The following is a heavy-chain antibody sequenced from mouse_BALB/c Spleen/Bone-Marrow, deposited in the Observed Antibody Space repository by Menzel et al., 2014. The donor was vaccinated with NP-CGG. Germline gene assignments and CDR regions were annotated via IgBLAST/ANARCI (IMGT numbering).Heavy chain of an antibody. CDR1: GYTFTSYV. CDR2: INPYNDGT. Sequence: VQLQQSGPELVKPGASVKMSCKASGYTFTSYVMHWVKQKPGQGLEWIGYINPYNDGTKYNEKFRGKATLTSDKSSSTAYMELSSLTSEDSAVYYCARRRVYGNYIYFDYWGQGTTLTVSS. CDR3: ARRRVYGNYIYFDY. J-gene: IGHJ2*01. V-gene: IGHV1-14*01. D-gene: IGHD2-1*01.